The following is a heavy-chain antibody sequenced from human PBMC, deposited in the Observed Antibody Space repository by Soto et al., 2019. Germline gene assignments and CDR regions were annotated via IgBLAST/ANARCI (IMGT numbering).Heavy chain of an antibody. CDR3: ARQGSVVVPAADFDY. D-gene: IGHD2-2*01. CDR2: IYYSGST. CDR1: GGSISSSSYY. Sequence: QLQLQESGPGLVKPSETLSLTCTVSGGSISSSSYYWGWIRQPPGKGLEWIGSIYYSGSTYYNPSLKSRVTISVDTSKNQSSLKVSSVTAADTAVYYCARQGSVVVPAADFDYWGQGTLVTVSS. J-gene: IGHJ4*02. V-gene: IGHV4-39*01.